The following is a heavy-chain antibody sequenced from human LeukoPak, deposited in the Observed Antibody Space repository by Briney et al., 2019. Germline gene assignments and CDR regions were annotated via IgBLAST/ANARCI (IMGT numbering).Heavy chain of an antibody. J-gene: IGHJ6*04. D-gene: IGHD6-19*01. CDR1: GYSSTSYW. V-gene: IGHV5-10-1*01. CDR2: IDPSDSST. CDR3: ARRGIAVAGYYYGMDV. Sequence: GESLKISCKCSGYSSTSYWISWVRQLPGKGLEWMGRIDPSDSSTNYSPSFQGHVTISADKSISTAYLQWSSLKASDTAMYYCARRGIAVAGYYYGMDVWGKGTTVTVSS.